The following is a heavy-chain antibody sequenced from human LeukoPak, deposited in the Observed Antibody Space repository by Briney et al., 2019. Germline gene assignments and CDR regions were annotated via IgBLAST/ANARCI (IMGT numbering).Heavy chain of an antibody. Sequence: GGSLRLSCAVSGFMFSQHTMSWVRQAPGKRLEWVSSISGSGGSTYYADSVKGRFTISRDNSKNTLYLQMNSLRAEDTAVYYCAREVVDVPAASDFDYWGQGTLVTVSS. CDR2: ISGSGGST. J-gene: IGHJ4*02. D-gene: IGHD2-2*01. V-gene: IGHV3-23*01. CDR3: AREVVDVPAASDFDY. CDR1: GFMFSQHT.